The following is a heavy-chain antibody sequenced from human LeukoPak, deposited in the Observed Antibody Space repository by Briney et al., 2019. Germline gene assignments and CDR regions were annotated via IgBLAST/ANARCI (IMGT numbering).Heavy chain of an antibody. J-gene: IGHJ4*02. CDR3: ARKGYDSSGYYKSNYFDY. Sequence: ASVKVSCKASGYTFTSYDINWVRQATGQGFEWMGWMSPSTGNTGYAQKFQGRVTITRDTSASTAYMELSSLRSEDTAVYYCARKGYDSSGYYKSNYFDYWGQGTLVTVSS. V-gene: IGHV1-8*01. CDR1: GYTFTSYD. D-gene: IGHD3-22*01. CDR2: MSPSTGNT.